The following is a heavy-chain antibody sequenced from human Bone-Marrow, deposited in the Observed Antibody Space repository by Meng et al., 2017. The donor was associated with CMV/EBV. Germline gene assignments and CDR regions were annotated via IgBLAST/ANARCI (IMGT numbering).Heavy chain of an antibody. D-gene: IGHD3-3*01. Sequence: GGSLRLSCTASGFTFGDHAMSWVRQAPGKGLEWVGFIRGKAHGGTTEYAASVKGRFTISRDNSKTITYLQMNSLKTEDTAVYYCTTIFGVVKGSWGQGTLVTVSS. CDR1: GFTFGDHA. CDR3: TTIFGVVKGS. V-gene: IGHV3-49*04. J-gene: IGHJ4*02. CDR2: IRGKAHGGTT.